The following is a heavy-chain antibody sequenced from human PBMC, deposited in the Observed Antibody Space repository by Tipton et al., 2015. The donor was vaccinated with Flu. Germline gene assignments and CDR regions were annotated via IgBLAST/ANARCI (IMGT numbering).Heavy chain of an antibody. Sequence: SLRLSCAASGFTFSRYAMSWVRQAPGKGLEWVSAVSGGGGKTYFADSVKGRFTISRDNFKNTLFLQMNSLRAEDTALYYCAKVIPELVAGLDYWGQGTLVTVSS. V-gene: IGHV3-23*01. CDR3: AKVIPELVAGLDY. CDR2: VSGGGGKT. CDR1: GFTFSRYA. D-gene: IGHD6-19*01. J-gene: IGHJ4*02.